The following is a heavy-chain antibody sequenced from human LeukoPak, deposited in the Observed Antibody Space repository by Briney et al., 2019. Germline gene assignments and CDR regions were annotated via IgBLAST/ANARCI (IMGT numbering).Heavy chain of an antibody. Sequence: PGGSLRLSCAASGFTFSSYAMSWVRQAPGKGLEWVSAISGSGGSTYYADSVKGRFTISRDNSKNTLYLQMNSLRAEDTAVYYCARGKYYYDTELDYWGQGTLVTVSS. CDR1: GFTFSSYA. CDR2: ISGSGGST. CDR3: ARGKYYYDTELDY. D-gene: IGHD3-22*01. V-gene: IGHV3-23*01. J-gene: IGHJ4*02.